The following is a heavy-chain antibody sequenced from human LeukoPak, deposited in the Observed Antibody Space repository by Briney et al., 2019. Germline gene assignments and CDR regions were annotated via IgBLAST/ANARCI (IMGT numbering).Heavy chain of an antibody. CDR3: ARVIYYHHGMDV. Sequence: SQNLSLTCSGYGVSISRVDYDRSWIGQRPGKGLGWIGYICYSGSTYNNPSLKSRVTISVDPSKSQVALKLSSVTAEDTAVYYCARVIYYHHGMDVWGQGTTVTVSS. CDR2: ICYSGST. J-gene: IGHJ6*02. V-gene: IGHV4-30-4*01. CDR1: GVSISRVDYD.